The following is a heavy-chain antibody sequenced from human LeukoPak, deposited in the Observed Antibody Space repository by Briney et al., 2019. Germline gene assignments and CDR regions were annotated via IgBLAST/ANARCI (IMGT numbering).Heavy chain of an antibody. V-gene: IGHV3-21*01. Sequence: GGSLRLSCAASGFTFSSYSMNWVRQAPGKGLEWVSSISSSSSYIYYADSVKGRFTISRDNAKNTLYLQMNSLRAEDTAVYYCARDYGSGASDYWGQGTLVTVSS. CDR2: ISSSSSYI. D-gene: IGHD3-10*01. J-gene: IGHJ4*02. CDR3: ARDYGSGASDY. CDR1: GFTFSSYS.